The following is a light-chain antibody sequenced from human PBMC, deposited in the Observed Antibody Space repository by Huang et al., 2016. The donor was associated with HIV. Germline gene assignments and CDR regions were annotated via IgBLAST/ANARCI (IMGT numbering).Light chain of an antibody. CDR2: TAS. CDR1: QNITKS. CDR3: QQSFSVPRT. V-gene: IGKV1-39*01. J-gene: IGKJ1*01. Sequence: DIQMTQSPPSLSASVGDRVTFTCRANQNITKSLNWYQQKPGKAPKLLIYTASTLESGVPSRFSGGGSGSRFTLNITNLQPEDFATYYGQQSFSVPRTFG.